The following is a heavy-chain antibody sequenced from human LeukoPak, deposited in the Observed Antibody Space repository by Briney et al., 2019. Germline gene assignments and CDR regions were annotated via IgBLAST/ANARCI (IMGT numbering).Heavy chain of an antibody. Sequence: GASVKVSCKTSGYTFTDYHLHWVRQAPGQGLEWMGWINPNSGGTNYAQKSQGRVTMTRDTSINTAYMELSGLRSDDTAVYFCARDIRPRVESFDYWGQGTLVAVSS. CDR2: INPNSGGT. D-gene: IGHD3-3*01. CDR1: GYTFTDYH. CDR3: ARDIRPRVESFDY. J-gene: IGHJ4*02. V-gene: IGHV1-2*02.